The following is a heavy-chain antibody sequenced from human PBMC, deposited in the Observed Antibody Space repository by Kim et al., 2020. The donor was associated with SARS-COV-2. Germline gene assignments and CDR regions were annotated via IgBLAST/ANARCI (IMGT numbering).Heavy chain of an antibody. J-gene: IGHJ5*01. V-gene: IGHV4-39*07. CDR2: INHSYNT. D-gene: IGHD3-10*01. Sequence: SETLSLTCSVSGGSISSRGSSWGWIRQPPGKGLEWLGSINHSYNTHHNPSLQSRVTISVDTSKNQFSLKLTSVTAADTAIYYCTRDQGLGEVSPFSDSWGQGTLVTVSS. CDR3: TRDQGLGEVSPFSDS. CDR1: GGSISSRGSS.